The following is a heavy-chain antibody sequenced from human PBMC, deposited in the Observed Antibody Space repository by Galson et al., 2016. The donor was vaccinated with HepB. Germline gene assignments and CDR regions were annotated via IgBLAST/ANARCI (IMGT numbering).Heavy chain of an antibody. V-gene: IGHV1-18*01. CDR2: ITTVTGNT. J-gene: IGHJ6*02. Sequence: SVKVSCKASGYTFTTYGISWVRQAPGQGLEWMGWITTVTGNTNYAQKFQGRVTMTTDTSTNTAYMELRSLRSDDTAVYYCARARDYYFYSMDVWGQGTTVTVSS. CDR3: ARARDYYFYSMDV. CDR1: GYTFTTYG.